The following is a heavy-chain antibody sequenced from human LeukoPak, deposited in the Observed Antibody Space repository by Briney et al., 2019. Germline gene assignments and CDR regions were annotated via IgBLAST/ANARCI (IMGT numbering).Heavy chain of an antibody. J-gene: IGHJ6*02. CDR2: IYSGGST. CDR3: ARVASLYYYGMDV. CDR1: GFTVSSNY. Sequence: GGSLRLSCAASGFTVSSNYMSWVRQAPGKGLEWVSVIYSGGSTYYADSVKGRFTISRDNSKNTLYLQMNSLRAEDTAVYYCARVASLYYYGMDVWGQGTTVTAS. V-gene: IGHV3-53*01.